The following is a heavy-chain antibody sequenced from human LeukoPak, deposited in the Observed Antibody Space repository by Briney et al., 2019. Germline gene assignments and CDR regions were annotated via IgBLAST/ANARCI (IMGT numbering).Heavy chain of an antibody. Sequence: PGGSLRLPCAASGFTFSSYGMHWVRQAPGKGLEWVAFIRYDGSNKYYADSVKGRFTISRDNSKNTLYLQMNSLRAEDTAVYYCAKDPWGDFWSGYLDYWGQGTLVTVSS. CDR3: AKDPWGDFWSGYLDY. CDR1: GFTFSSYG. J-gene: IGHJ4*02. CDR2: IRYDGSNK. V-gene: IGHV3-30*02. D-gene: IGHD3-3*01.